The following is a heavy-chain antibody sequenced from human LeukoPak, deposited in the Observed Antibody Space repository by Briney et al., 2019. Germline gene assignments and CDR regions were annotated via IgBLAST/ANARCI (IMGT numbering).Heavy chain of an antibody. Sequence: GGSLRLSCAASGFTFSSYAMSWVRQAPGKGLEWVSTISGSGGSTYHADSVKGRFTISRDNSKNTPYLQMNSLRAEDTAVYYCAKVTDRSGWYWFDPWGQGTLVTVSS. V-gene: IGHV3-23*01. CDR2: ISGSGGST. J-gene: IGHJ5*02. D-gene: IGHD6-19*01. CDR3: AKVTDRSGWYWFDP. CDR1: GFTFSSYA.